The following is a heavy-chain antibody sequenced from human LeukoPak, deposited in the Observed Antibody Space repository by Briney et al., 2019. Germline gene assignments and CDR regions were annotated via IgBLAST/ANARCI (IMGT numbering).Heavy chain of an antibody. J-gene: IGHJ3*01. D-gene: IGHD1-7*01. Sequence: KPSETLSLTCIVSDYSISSGYYWGWIRQPPGKGLEWIGTIRHSGSTYYNPSLKSRVTISLDTSRNQFSLKLSSVTAADTAVYYCARGFMNSAFDFWGQGTIVTVSS. V-gene: IGHV4-38-2*02. CDR2: IRHSGST. CDR3: ARGFMNSAFDF. CDR1: DYSISSGYY.